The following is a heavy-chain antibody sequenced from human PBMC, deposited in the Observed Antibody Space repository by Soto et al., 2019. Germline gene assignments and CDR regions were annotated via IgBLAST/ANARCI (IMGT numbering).Heavy chain of an antibody. J-gene: IGHJ3*02. V-gene: IGHV3-48*02. Sequence: GGSLRLPFAASGFTFRSYIMNGFPQAPGKGLEGLSYMSMISRTIYSVHPVKGRFTISRANAKNSLNLQMKSLRHEDTPVYYCERESYYYDSSTFDIWGQGTMVTVS. CDR3: ERESYYYDSSTFDI. CDR2: MSMISRTI. CDR1: GFTFRSYI. D-gene: IGHD3-22*01.